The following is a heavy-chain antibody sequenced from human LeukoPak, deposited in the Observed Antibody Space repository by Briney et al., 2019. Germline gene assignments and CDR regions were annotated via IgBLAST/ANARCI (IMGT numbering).Heavy chain of an antibody. CDR1: GFTFSSYA. J-gene: IGHJ6*03. CDR2: ISGSGGST. Sequence: PGGSLRLSCAASGFTFSSYAMSWVRQAPGKGLERVSAISGSGGSTYYADSVKGRFTISRDNSKNTLYLQMNSLRAEDTAVYYCAKDGVGATTGYYYMDVWGKGTTVTVPS. D-gene: IGHD1-26*01. CDR3: AKDGVGATTGYYYMDV. V-gene: IGHV3-23*01.